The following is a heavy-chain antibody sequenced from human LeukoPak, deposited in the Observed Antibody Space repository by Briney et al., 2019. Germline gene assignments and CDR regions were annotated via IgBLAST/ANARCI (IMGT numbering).Heavy chain of an antibody. Sequence: GGSLRLSCAASGFTFSDYYMSWIRQAPGKGLEWVSYISSSGSTTYYADSVKGRFTISRDNAKNSLYLQMNSLRAEDTAVYYCAKGDTTWELPHDYWGQGTLVTVSS. CDR1: GFTFSDYY. J-gene: IGHJ4*02. V-gene: IGHV3-11*01. D-gene: IGHD1-26*01. CDR3: AKGDTTWELPHDY. CDR2: ISSSGSTT.